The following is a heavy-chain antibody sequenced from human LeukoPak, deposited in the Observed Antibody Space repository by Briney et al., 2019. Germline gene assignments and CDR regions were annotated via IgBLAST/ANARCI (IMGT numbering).Heavy chain of an antibody. V-gene: IGHV3-21*06. J-gene: IGHJ4*02. D-gene: IGHD2-15*01. CDR3: AREGGYCSGGSCRFFDY. Sequence: GGSLRLSCAASLFTFSRASTNSVRLAPEKGLGIVSSISHSSIYIYNADSEKGRFTFSRDDAKNSLFLQMNSLRAEDTAVYYCAREGGYCSGGSCRFFDYWGQGTLVTVSS. CDR2: ISHSSIYI. CDR1: LFTFSRAS.